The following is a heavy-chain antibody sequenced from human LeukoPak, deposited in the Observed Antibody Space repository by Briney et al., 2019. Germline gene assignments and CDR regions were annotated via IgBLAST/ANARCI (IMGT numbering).Heavy chain of an antibody. J-gene: IGHJ6*03. CDR3: ARVSLYYYYYMDV. V-gene: IGHV4-39*07. CDR1: GGSISSSSYY. Sequence: SETLSLTCTVSGGSISSSSYYWGWIRQPPGKGLEWIGSIYYSGGTYYNPSLKSRVTISVDTSKNQFSLKLSSVTAADTAVYYCARVSLYYYYYMDVWGKGTTVTVPS. CDR2: IYYSGGT.